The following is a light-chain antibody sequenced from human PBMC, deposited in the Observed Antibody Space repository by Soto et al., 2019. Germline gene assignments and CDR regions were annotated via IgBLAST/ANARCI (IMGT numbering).Light chain of an antibody. Sequence: ESVLTQSPAPLYLSPGERSTLSCRASQSVSSYLAWYQQKPGQAPRLLIYSASRRATGFPARFSGSGSGTDFTLTISSLQSEDFAVYYCQQDNNWPWTFGQGTKVDTK. J-gene: IGKJ1*01. CDR2: SAS. V-gene: IGKV3-15*01. CDR3: QQDNNWPWT. CDR1: QSVSSY.